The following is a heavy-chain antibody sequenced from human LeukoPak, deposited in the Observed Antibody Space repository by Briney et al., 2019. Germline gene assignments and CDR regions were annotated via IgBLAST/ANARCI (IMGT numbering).Heavy chain of an antibody. CDR2: IYYSGST. D-gene: IGHD3-22*01. CDR3: ARAVILDYYDSSGYYFDY. Sequence: SQTLSLTCTVSGGSISSGGYYWSWIRQHPGKGLEWIVYIYYSGSTYYNPSLKSRVTISVDTSKNQFSLKLSSVTAADTAVYYCARAVILDYYDSSGYYFDYWGQGTLVTVSS. CDR1: GGSISSGGYY. J-gene: IGHJ4*02. V-gene: IGHV4-31*03.